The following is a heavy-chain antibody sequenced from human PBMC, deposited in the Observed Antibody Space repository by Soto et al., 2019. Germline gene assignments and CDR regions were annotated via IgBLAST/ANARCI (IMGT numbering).Heavy chain of an antibody. CDR3: AKDHRKYYDFWSGYESYYFDY. D-gene: IGHD3-3*01. V-gene: IGHV3-30*18. J-gene: IGHJ4*02. CDR1: GFTFSSYG. CDR2: ISYDGSNK. Sequence: QVQLVESGGGVVQPGRSLRLSCAASGFTFSSYGMHWVRQAPGKGLEWVAVISYDGSNKYYADSVKGRFTISRDNSKNTLYLQMNSLRAGDTGGYYCAKDHRKYYDFWSGYESYYFDYWGQGTLVTVSS.